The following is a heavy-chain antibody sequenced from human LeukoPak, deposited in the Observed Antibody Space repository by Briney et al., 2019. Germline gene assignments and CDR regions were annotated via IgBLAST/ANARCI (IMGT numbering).Heavy chain of an antibody. CDR2: IRTKPYGGTP. D-gene: IGHD3-9*01. CDR1: VFTFGVYA. J-gene: IGHJ6*03. CDR3: TRAQEKFDGSYYMDV. V-gene: IGHV3-49*04. Sequence: GGSLRLSCTASVFTFGVYAMGWVRQAPGKGLEWVAFIRTKPYGGTPEYGASVKGKFTVSRDDSKSIAYLQMISLTTEDTAVYYCTRAQEKFDGSYYMDVWGTGTTVTVSS.